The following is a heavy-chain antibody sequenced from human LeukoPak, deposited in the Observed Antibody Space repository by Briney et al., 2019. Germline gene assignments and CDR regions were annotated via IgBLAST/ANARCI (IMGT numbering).Heavy chain of an antibody. CDR2: IILILGIA. CDR1: GGTFSSYA. CDR3: ASSFSHDAFDI. D-gene: IGHD3-3*02. Sequence: AVKVSCKASGGTFSSYAISLGRHAPGQGLEWMGRIILILGIANYTHKSQGRVTITADKSTSTAYVELSSPRSEDTAVYYCASSFSHDAFDIWGQGTMVTVSS. V-gene: IGHV1-69*04. J-gene: IGHJ3*02.